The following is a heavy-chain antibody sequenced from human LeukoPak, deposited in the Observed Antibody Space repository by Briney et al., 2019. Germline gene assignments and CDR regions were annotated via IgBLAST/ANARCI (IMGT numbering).Heavy chain of an antibody. D-gene: IGHD2-21*01. CDR3: ARTLGDSRFDP. J-gene: IGHJ5*02. CDR1: GGSISSGHYY. CDR2: IFYSGAT. V-gene: IGHV4-31*03. Sequence: SETLSLTCTVSGGSISSGHYYWSWIRQHPGKGLEWIGYIFYSGATYYDPSLKSRVTISVDTSKNQFSLKVTSVAAADTAVYYCARTLGDSRFDPWGQGTLVTVSS.